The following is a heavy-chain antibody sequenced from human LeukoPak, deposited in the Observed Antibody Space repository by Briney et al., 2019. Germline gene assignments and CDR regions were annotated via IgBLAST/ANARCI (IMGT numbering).Heavy chain of an antibody. V-gene: IGHV4-39*07. Sequence: SETLSLTCTVSGGSITSNSYYWGWIRQPPGKGLEWIGSIYYSGNTYYNPSLKSRVTISLDTSKNQFSLHLTSVTAADTAVYYCARVISYEWLLPPVAFDIWGQGTMVTVSS. CDR2: IYYSGNT. CDR1: GGSITSNSYY. CDR3: ARVISYEWLLPPVAFDI. J-gene: IGHJ3*02. D-gene: IGHD3-22*01.